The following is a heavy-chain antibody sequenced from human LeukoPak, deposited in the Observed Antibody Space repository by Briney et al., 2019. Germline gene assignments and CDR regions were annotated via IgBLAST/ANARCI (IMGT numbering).Heavy chain of an antibody. V-gene: IGHV3-21*01. CDR3: ASPRITNFWSGSAAAFDI. J-gene: IGHJ3*02. CDR2: ISSSSSYI. CDR1: GFTFSSYS. D-gene: IGHD3-3*01. Sequence: SGGSLRLSCAASGFTFSSYSINWVRQAPGKGLEWVSSISSSSSYIYYADSVKGRFTISRDNAKNSLYLQMNSLRAEDTAVYYCASPRITNFWSGSAAAFDIWGQGTMVTVSS.